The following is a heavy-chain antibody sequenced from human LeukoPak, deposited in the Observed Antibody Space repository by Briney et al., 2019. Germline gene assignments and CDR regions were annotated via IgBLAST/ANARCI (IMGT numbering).Heavy chain of an antibody. CDR1: AFSISSGYY. V-gene: IGHV4-38-2*02. Sequence: SETQSLTCTVSAFSISSGYYWAWIRQSPGKGLEWMGTIYHTGSTYYNPSLESRVTISVDTSKNQFSLTLNSMTAADTAVYYCATYPVTTVEYWGQGTLVIVSS. J-gene: IGHJ4*02. CDR2: IYHTGST. D-gene: IGHD4-17*01. CDR3: ATYPVTTVEY.